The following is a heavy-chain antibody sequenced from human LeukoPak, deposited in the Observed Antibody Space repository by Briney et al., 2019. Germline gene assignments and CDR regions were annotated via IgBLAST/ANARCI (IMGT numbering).Heavy chain of an antibody. D-gene: IGHD2-15*01. CDR3: ARRAQDCSGGSCYSVRYYYYYMDV. CDR1: GYSFTSYW. V-gene: IGHV5-51*01. J-gene: IGHJ6*03. Sequence: GGTLKITCKGSGYSFTSYWIGWVRQMPGEGLEWRGIIYPGDSDTRYSPSFQGQVAISAGKSTSTAYLQWSSLKASDTAMYYRARRAQDCSGGSCYSVRYYYYYMDVWGKGTTVTVSS. CDR2: IYPGDSDT.